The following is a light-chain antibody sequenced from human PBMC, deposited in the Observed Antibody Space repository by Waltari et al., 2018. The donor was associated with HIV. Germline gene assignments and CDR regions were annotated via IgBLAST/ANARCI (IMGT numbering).Light chain of an antibody. Sequence: DVQMTQSPASVSASLGDTVTITCRASQGVGSWLAWYQHKSGKAPKLLIRAASSLQSWVPSRFSGSGSGTDFTLTISGLQPEDCATYYCQQANTFPRTFGPGTKVDIK. V-gene: IGKV1-12*01. J-gene: IGKJ3*01. CDR1: QGVGSW. CDR2: AAS. CDR3: QQANTFPRT.